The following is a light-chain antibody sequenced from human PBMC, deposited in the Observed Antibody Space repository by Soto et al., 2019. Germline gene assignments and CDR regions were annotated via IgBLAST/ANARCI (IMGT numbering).Light chain of an antibody. CDR3: QYYNTYSQT. J-gene: IGKJ1*01. Sequence: DIQMTQSPFTLSASVGYRVTITCRASQSISSWLAWYQQKPGKAPKLLIYKASSLESGVPSRFSGSGSGTQFTHTISSLQPDDFATYYCQYYNTYSQTFGQGTKVDIK. CDR1: QSISSW. CDR2: KAS. V-gene: IGKV1-5*03.